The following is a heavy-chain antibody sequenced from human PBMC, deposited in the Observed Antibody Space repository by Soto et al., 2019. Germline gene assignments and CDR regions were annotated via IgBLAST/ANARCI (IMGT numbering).Heavy chain of an antibody. D-gene: IGHD1-26*01. V-gene: IGHV4-31*03. CDR2: IFNSGTT. CDR3: ALALGPTTGLDY. J-gene: IGHJ4*02. CDR1: GASTVSHYH. Sequence: QVQLQESGPGLVKPSQTLSLTCSVSGASTVSHYHWTWIRQPPGKGLEWMGYIFNSGTTLYNPSLTSRLSISMDTSGNPFSLELRSVTAADTAVYYCALALGPTTGLDYWGQGTLVTVSS.